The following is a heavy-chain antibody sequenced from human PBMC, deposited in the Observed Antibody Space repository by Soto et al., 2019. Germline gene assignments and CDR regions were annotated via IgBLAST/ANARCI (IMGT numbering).Heavy chain of an antibody. J-gene: IGHJ4*02. V-gene: IGHV3-73*02. CDR2: IRSKTHSYAK. CDR1: GFTLSGSA. D-gene: IGHD1-26*01. Sequence: EVQLVESGGGLVQPGESLKLSCAASGFTLSGSAVHWVRQASGKGLEWVGRIRSKTHSYAKEYIASVKARFTMSRDDSNNTAYLQMNGLKTDDTAVYYCTRSGGSYSFGYWGQGTLVTVSS. CDR3: TRSGGSYSFGY.